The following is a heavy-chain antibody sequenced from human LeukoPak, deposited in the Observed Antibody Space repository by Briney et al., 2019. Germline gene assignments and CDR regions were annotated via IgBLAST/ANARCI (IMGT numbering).Heavy chain of an antibody. D-gene: IGHD3-10*01. CDR2: IYYSGST. Sequence: IYYSGSTYYNPSLKSRVIISVDTSKNQFSLKLSSVTAADTAVYYCARAVLGSYYGSGSFDYWGQGTLVAVSS. J-gene: IGHJ4*02. V-gene: IGHV4-39*07. CDR3: ARAVLGSYYGSGSFDY.